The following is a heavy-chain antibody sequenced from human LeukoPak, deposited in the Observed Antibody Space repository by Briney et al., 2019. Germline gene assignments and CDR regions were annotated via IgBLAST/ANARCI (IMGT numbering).Heavy chain of an antibody. CDR1: GYTFISYY. D-gene: IGHD2-2*02. CDR3: ARVAAEVVGVPGAIGFGWLRRDYYYMDV. CDR2: INPSGGST. J-gene: IGHJ6*03. Sequence: ASVKVSCKASGYTFISYYMHWVRQAPGEGLEWIGIINPSGGSTSYAQKFQGRVTMTRDMSTSTVYMELSSLRSEDTAVYYCARVAAEVVGVPGAIGFGWLRRDYYYMDVWGKGTTVTVSS. V-gene: IGHV1-46*01.